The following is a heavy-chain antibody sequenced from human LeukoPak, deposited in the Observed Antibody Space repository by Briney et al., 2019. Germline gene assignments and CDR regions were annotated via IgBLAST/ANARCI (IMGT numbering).Heavy chain of an antibody. V-gene: IGHV1-18*01. Sequence: GASVKVSCKASGYTFTSYGISWVRQAPGQGLEWMGWISAYNGNTNYAQKLQGRVTMTTDTSTSTAYMELRSLRSDDTAVYYCAREEDYGDYVAWFDPWGQGTLVTVSS. CDR2: ISAYNGNT. CDR1: GYTFTSYG. CDR3: AREEDYGDYVAWFDP. J-gene: IGHJ5*02. D-gene: IGHD4-17*01.